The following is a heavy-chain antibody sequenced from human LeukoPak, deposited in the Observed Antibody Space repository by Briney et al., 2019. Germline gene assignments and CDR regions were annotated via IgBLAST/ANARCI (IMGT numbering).Heavy chain of an antibody. V-gene: IGHV7-4-1*02. D-gene: IGHD3-3*02. CDR2: INTNTGNP. J-gene: IGHJ4*02. CDR3: ARERRDEARYSQGFDY. Sequence: APVKVSCKASGYTFTSYSMNWVRQAPGQGLEWMGWINTNTGNPTYAQGFTGRFVFSLDTSVSTAYLQISSLKAEDTAVYYCARERRDEARYSQGFDYWGQGTLVTVSS. CDR1: GYTFTSYS.